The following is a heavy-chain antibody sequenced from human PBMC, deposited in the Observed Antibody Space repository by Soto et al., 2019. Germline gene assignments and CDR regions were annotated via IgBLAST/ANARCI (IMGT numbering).Heavy chain of an antibody. Sequence: ASETLSLTCAVYGGSFSGYYWSWIRQPPGKGLEWIGEINHSGSTNYNPSLKSRVTISVDTSKNQFSLKLSSVTAADTAVYYFARSREDSSGYYYVSYFDYWGQGTLVTVSS. CDR2: INHSGST. V-gene: IGHV4-34*01. J-gene: IGHJ4*02. CDR3: ARSREDSSGYYYVSYFDY. CDR1: GGSFSGYY. D-gene: IGHD3-22*01.